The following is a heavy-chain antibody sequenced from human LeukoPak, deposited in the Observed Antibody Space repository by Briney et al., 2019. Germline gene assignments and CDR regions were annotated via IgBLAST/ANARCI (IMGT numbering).Heavy chain of an antibody. V-gene: IGHV4-4*07. D-gene: IGHD5-24*01. CDR1: GGSISPFQ. CDR3: ASVQADGYSDL. J-gene: IGHJ3*01. CDR2: IRNTGSA. Sequence: SETLSLTCTVSGGSISPFQWSWIRQSAGKRLEWIGLIRNTGSADYNPSLKSRVTLSIDTSKNQFSLRLSSVTAADTAVYYCASVQADGYSDLWGQGTMVTVSS.